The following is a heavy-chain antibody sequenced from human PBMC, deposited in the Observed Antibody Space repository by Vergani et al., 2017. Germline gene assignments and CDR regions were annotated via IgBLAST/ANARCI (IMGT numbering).Heavy chain of an antibody. D-gene: IGHD3-9*01. CDR1: GFALNRHA. Sequence: QVQLVESGGGVVQPGTSLRLSCVVSGFALNRHAMYWVRQAPGKGLEWVVGISFVGTNEYYPDLVKGRFTISRDIAKNTLYLQMNSLRAEDTAVYYCARILTGYYSHHGIGAFDYWGQGTLVTVSS. V-gene: IGHV3-30-3*01. J-gene: IGHJ4*02. CDR2: ISFVGTNE. CDR3: ARILTGYYSHHGIGAFDY.